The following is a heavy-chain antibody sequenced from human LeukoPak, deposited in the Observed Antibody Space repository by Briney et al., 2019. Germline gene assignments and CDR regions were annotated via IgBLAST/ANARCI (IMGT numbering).Heavy chain of an antibody. Sequence: SETLSLTCAVDGGSFSGYYWSWIRQPPGKGLEWIGEINHGGSTNYNPSLKSRITISVDTSKNQCSLKLSSVTAADTAVYYCARGYRTYCGGDCYYYWGQGTLVTVSS. V-gene: IGHV4-34*01. D-gene: IGHD2-21*02. CDR1: GGSFSGYY. J-gene: IGHJ4*02. CDR2: INHGGST. CDR3: ARGYRTYCGGDCYYY.